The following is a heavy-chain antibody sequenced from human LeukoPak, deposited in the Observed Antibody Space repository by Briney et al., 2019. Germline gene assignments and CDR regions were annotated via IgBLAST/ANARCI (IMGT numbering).Heavy chain of an antibody. CDR1: GYSISSGYY. D-gene: IGHD5-18*01. CDR3: ARVETRGAFDI. Sequence: SETLSLTCAVSGYSISSGYYWGWIRQPPGKGLEWIASMYHSGSTYYNPSLKSRDTISVDTSKNHFSLKLSSVTAADTAVYYCARVETRGAFDIWGQGTMVTVSS. J-gene: IGHJ3*02. CDR2: MYHSGST. V-gene: IGHV4-38-2*01.